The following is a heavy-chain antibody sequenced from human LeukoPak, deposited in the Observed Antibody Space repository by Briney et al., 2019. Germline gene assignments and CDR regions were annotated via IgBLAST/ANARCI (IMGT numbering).Heavy chain of an antibody. D-gene: IGHD2-15*01. J-gene: IGHJ4*02. CDR2: MSPNSGNT. CDR1: GYTFTSYD. V-gene: IGHV1-8*01. CDR3: ARGSFSRWTTQSYFDY. Sequence: ASVKVSCKASGYTFTSYDIYWLRQAPGQGPEWMGWMSPNSGNTGSAQRFQGRVTMTRDTSMSAAYMELSNLRPEDTAVYYCARGSFSRWTTQSYFDYWGQGTLVTVSS.